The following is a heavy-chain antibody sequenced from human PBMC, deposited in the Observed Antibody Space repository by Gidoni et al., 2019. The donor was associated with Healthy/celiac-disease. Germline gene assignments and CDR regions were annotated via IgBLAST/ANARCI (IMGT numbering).Heavy chain of an antibody. J-gene: IGHJ4*02. V-gene: IGHV3-23*01. D-gene: IGHD3-16*02. Sequence: EVQLLESGGGLVQPGGSLRLSCAASGFTFSSYAMSWVRQAPGKGLEWVSAISGSGGSTYYADSVKGRFTISRDNSKNTLYLQMNSLRAEDTAVYYGAKEQSRVITFGGVITYWGQGTLVTVSS. CDR1: GFTFSSYA. CDR2: ISGSGGST. CDR3: AKEQSRVITFGGVITY.